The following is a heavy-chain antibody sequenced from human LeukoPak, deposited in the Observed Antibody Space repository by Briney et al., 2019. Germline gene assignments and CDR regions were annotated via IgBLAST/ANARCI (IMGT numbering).Heavy chain of an antibody. D-gene: IGHD3-10*01. CDR3: ARHNARLRGWIGEVDF. CDR2: IYYSGST. CDR1: GGSINNYY. V-gene: IGHV4-59*08. J-gene: IGHJ4*02. Sequence: SETLSLTCSVAGGSINNYYWSWIRQPPGKGLEGIAYIYYSGSTNYNPSLKSRGTISVDTSKNQFSLMLRSVPAADTAVYYCARHNARLRGWIGEVDFWGQGALVTVSS.